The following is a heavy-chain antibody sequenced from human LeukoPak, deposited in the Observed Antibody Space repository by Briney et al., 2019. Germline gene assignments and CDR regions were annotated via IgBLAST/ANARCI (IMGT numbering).Heavy chain of an antibody. CDR3: ASHKTYYYVLDAFDI. CDR2: IYYSGST. J-gene: IGHJ3*02. V-gene: IGHV4-39*07. CDR1: GGSISSSSYY. D-gene: IGHD3-10*02. Sequence: SETLSLTCTVSGGSISSSSYYWGWIRQPPGTGLEWIGSIYYSGSTYYNPSLKSRVTISVDTSKNQFSLKLSSVTAADTAVYYCASHKTYYYVLDAFDIWGQGTMVTVSS.